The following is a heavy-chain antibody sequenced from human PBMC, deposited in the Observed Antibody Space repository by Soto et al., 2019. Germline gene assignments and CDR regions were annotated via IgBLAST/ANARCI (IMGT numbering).Heavy chain of an antibody. CDR1: GFIFSSYA. V-gene: IGHV3-23*01. D-gene: IGHD6-19*01. Sequence: PVGSLRLSCAASGFIFSSYAMSWVRQAPGKGLEWVSAISGSGGSTYYADSVKGRFTISRDNSKNTLYLQMNSLRAEDTAVYYCANMAVAGTYYYYYGMDVWGQGTTVTVSS. CDR2: ISGSGGST. CDR3: ANMAVAGTYYYYYGMDV. J-gene: IGHJ6*02.